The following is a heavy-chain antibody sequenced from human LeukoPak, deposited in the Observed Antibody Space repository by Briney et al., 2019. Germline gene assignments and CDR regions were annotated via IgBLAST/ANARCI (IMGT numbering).Heavy chain of an antibody. V-gene: IGHV1-69*04. J-gene: IGHJ4*02. Sequence: PRASVKVSCKASGGTFSSYAISWVRQAPGQGLEWMGRIIPILGIANYAQKFQGRVTITADKSTSTAYMELSSLRSEDTAVYYCARSPWELLNYFDYWGQGTLVTVSS. CDR1: GGTFSSYA. D-gene: IGHD1-26*01. CDR3: ARSPWELLNYFDY. CDR2: IIPILGIA.